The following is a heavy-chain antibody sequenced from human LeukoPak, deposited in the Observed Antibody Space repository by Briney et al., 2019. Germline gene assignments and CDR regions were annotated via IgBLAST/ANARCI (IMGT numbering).Heavy chain of an antibody. J-gene: IGHJ4*02. V-gene: IGHV1-69*06. CDR3: TYLGTPERSGPFGELLSRYFDY. CDR2: IIPIFGTA. D-gene: IGHD3-10*01. Sequence: GSSVKVSCKASRGTFSSYAISWVRQAPGQGLEWMGGIIPIFGTANYAQKFQGRVTITADKSTSTAYMELSSLRSEDTAVYYCTYLGTPERSGPFGELLSRYFDYWGQGTLVTASS. CDR1: RGTFSSYA.